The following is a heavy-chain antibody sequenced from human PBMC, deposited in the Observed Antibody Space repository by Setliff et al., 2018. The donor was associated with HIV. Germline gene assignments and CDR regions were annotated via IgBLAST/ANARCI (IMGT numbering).Heavy chain of an antibody. CDR3: AKDQGCSRTSCYGNYYGMDV. Sequence: SETLSLTCTVSGGSISSGSYYWSWIRQPAGKGLEWIGRIYSSGSTNYNPSLKSRVTISVDTSKNQFSLKLSSVTAADTAVYYCAKDQGCSRTSCYGNYYGMDVWGQGTTVTVSS. D-gene: IGHD2-2*01. CDR1: GGSISSGSYY. J-gene: IGHJ6*02. CDR2: IYSSGST. V-gene: IGHV4-61*02.